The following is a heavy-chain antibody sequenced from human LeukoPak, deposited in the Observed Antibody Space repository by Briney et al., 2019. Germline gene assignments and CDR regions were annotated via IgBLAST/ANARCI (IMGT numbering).Heavy chain of an antibody. CDR1: GGSISSSSYY. J-gene: IGHJ5*02. V-gene: IGHV4-39*01. CDR2: IYYSGST. Sequence: SETLSLTCTVSGGSISSSSYYWGWIRQPPGKGLEWVGSIYYSGSTYYNPSLKSRVTISVDTSKNQFSLQLSSVTAADTAVYYCARGDIVATPSGWFDPWGQGTLVTVSS. CDR3: ARGDIVATPSGWFDP. D-gene: IGHD5-12*01.